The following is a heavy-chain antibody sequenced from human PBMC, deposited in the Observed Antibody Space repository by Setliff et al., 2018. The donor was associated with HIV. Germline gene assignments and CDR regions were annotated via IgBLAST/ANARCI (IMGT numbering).Heavy chain of an antibody. CDR1: GFTFSSHW. D-gene: IGHD6-13*01. Sequence: GGSLRLSCAASGFTFSSHWMSWVRQAPGKGLEWVANIKQDESEKYYVDSVKGRFTISRDNAKNSLFLQMNSLRGEDTAVYYCARDALYSSSWVPWEGGYYYYYMDVWGKGTTVTVSS. CDR3: ARDALYSSSWVPWEGGYYYYYMDV. J-gene: IGHJ6*03. V-gene: IGHV3-7*03. CDR2: IKQDESEK.